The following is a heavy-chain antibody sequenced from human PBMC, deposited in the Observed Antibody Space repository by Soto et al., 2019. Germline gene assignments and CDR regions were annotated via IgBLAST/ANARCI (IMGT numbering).Heavy chain of an antibody. Sequence: GGSLRLSCISSGFTFNTYGMFWARQAPGTGLEWVAGIWYDGSYRYYVDSVKGRFTVSRDNSKNTVYLEMNNLRGDDTAVYYCARISGSGHLGWFDPWGQGSPVTVSS. J-gene: IGHJ5*02. CDR3: ARISGSGHLGWFDP. V-gene: IGHV3-33*01. D-gene: IGHD3-10*01. CDR2: IWYDGSYR. CDR1: GFTFNTYG.